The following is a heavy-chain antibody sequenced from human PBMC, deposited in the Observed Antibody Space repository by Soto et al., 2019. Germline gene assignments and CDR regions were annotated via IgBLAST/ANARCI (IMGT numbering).Heavy chain of an antibody. CDR3: ARDRGPEYYFDF. CDR2: INPSGGST. D-gene: IGHD3-10*01. J-gene: IGHJ4*02. V-gene: IGHV1-46*01. CDR1: GYILTSYH. Sequence: QVQLVQSGAEVRKPGASVKLSCEASGYILTSYHIHWVRQAPGQGLEWMGIINPSGGSTSYAQNFQGRDNITTDTSTSTVYMELSSLRSEDTAVYYCARDRGPEYYFDFWGQGTLVTVSS.